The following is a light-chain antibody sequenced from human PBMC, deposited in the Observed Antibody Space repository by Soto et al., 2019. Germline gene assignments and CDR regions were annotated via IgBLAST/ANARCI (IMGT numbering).Light chain of an antibody. CDR2: GAS. CDR1: QSVSNNY. Sequence: EIVLTQSPGTLSLSPGERATLSCRASQSVSNNYLAWYQQKPGQAPRLLIYGASSRATGIPDRFSGSGSGTDFTLTISRLEPEDLAVYYCQQYGRSASTFGGGTKVEIK. V-gene: IGKV3-20*01. CDR3: QQYGRSAST. J-gene: IGKJ4*01.